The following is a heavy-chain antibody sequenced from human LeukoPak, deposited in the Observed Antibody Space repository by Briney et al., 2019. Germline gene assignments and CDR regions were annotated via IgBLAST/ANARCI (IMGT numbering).Heavy chain of an antibody. D-gene: IGHD2-2*02. CDR1: GGSFSGYY. V-gene: IGHV4-34*01. CDR3: ARNLKIVVVPAAIQRHYYYYGMDV. Sequence: SETLSLTCAVYGGSFSGYYWSWIRQPPGKGLEWIGEINHSGSTNYNPSLKSRVTISVDTSKNQFPLKLSSVTAADTAVYYCARNLKIVVVPAAIQRHYYYYGMDVWGQGTTVTVSS. J-gene: IGHJ6*02. CDR2: INHSGST.